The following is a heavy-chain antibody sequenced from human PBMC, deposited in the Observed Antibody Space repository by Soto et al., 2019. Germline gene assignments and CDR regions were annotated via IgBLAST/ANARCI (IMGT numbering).Heavy chain of an antibody. V-gene: IGHV4-31*03. CDR1: GGSISSGGYY. Sequence: PSETLSLTCTVSGGSISSGGYYWSWIRQHPGKGLEWIGYVYYSGSTYYNPSLNSRVTLSVDTTNNHVSLILNSVTAADTAVYYCARVGPWVPYYYDSSPYTFESWFDPWGRGTLVTVSS. D-gene: IGHD3-22*01. J-gene: IGHJ5*02. CDR3: ARVGPWVPYYYDSSPYTFESWFDP. CDR2: VYYSGST.